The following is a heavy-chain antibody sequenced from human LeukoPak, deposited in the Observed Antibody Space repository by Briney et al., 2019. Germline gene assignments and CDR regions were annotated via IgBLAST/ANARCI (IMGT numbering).Heavy chain of an antibody. Sequence: GGSLKLSCAASGFTFSGSAMHWVRQASGKGLEWVGRIRSKANSYATAYAASVKGRLTISRDDSKNTAYLQMNSLKTEDTAVYYCTSGYSGSYYRDYWGQGTLVTVSS. V-gene: IGHV3-73*01. D-gene: IGHD1-26*01. J-gene: IGHJ4*02. CDR2: IRSKANSYAT. CDR1: GFTFSGSA. CDR3: TSGYSGSYYRDY.